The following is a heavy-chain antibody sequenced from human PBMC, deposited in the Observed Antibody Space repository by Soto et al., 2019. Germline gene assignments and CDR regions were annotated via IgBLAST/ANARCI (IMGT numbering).Heavy chain of an antibody. D-gene: IGHD6-6*01. V-gene: IGHV3-30*18. CDR1: GFTFSSYG. CDR2: ISYDGSNK. Sequence: GGSLRLSCAASGFTFSSYGMHWVRQAPGKGLEWVAVISYDGSNKYYADSVKGRFTISRDNSKNTLYLQMNSLRAEDTAVYYCAKAPPRIAARPPGYYYGMDVWGQGTTVTVSS. CDR3: AKAPPRIAARPPGYYYGMDV. J-gene: IGHJ6*02.